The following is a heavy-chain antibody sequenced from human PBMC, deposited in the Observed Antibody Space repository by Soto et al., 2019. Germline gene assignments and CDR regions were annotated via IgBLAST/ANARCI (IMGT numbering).Heavy chain of an antibody. J-gene: IGHJ6*03. V-gene: IGHV4-39*01. Sequence: SETLSLTCTVSGGYISSYYWSWIRRPPGKGLEWIGSIYYSGSTYYNPSLKSRVTISVDTSKNQFSLKLSSVTAADTAVYYCARHRPGITIFGVVINNYYYYMDVWGKGTTVTVSS. CDR3: ARHRPGITIFGVVINNYYYYMDV. D-gene: IGHD3-3*01. CDR1: GGYISSYY. CDR2: IYYSGST.